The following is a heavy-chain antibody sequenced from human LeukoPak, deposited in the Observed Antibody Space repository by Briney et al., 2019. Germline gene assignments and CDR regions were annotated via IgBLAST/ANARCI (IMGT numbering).Heavy chain of an antibody. CDR2: ISYDGSNK. J-gene: IGHJ4*02. V-gene: IGHV3-30*18. D-gene: IGHD4-17*01. CDR3: AKDFLSYGDYGGGFDF. CDR1: GFTFRSYG. Sequence: GRSLRLSCAASGFTFRSYGMHWVRQAPGKGLEWVAVISYDGSNKYYAGSVKGRFTISRDNSKNTLYLQMNSLRAEDTAVYYCAKDFLSYGDYGGGFDFWGQGTLVTVSS.